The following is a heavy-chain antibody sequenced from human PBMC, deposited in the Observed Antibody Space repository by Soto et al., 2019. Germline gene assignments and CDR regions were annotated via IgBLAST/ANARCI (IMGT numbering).Heavy chain of an antibody. CDR3: ARGVTAGVDY. Sequence: ASVKVSCKASGYSFTGLDINWVRQTTGQGLEWMGWMQPSSGRTGYAQKFQGRVTMTRDTSINTAYMELSSLTSDATAFYYCARGVTAGVDYWGQGTLVTVSS. D-gene: IGHD1-26*01. V-gene: IGHV1-8*01. CDR2: MQPSSGRT. CDR1: GYSFTGLD. J-gene: IGHJ4*02.